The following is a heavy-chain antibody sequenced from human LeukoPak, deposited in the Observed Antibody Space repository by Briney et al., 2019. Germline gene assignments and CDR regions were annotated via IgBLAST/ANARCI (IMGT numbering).Heavy chain of an antibody. Sequence: GGSLRLSCAASGFTFSSYSMNWVRQAPGKGLEWVSSISSSSSYIYYADSVKGRFTISRDNAKNSPYLQMNSLRAEDTAVYYCAREPEFDSSGYFDYWGQGTLVTVSS. CDR2: ISSSSSYI. D-gene: IGHD3-22*01. CDR3: AREPEFDSSGYFDY. CDR1: GFTFSSYS. J-gene: IGHJ4*02. V-gene: IGHV3-21*01.